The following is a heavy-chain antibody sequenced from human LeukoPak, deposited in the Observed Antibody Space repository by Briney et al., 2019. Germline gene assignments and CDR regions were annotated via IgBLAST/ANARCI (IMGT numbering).Heavy chain of an antibody. V-gene: IGHV4-39*07. CDR1: GGSISSSSHY. Sequence: SETLSLTCTVSGGSISSSSHYWGWIRQPPGKGLEWIGSIYYSGSTYYNPSLKSRVTISVDTSKNQFSLKLSSVTAADTAVYYCARAEAPSSGWYLTWGQGTLVTVSS. D-gene: IGHD6-19*01. CDR2: IYYSGST. J-gene: IGHJ4*02. CDR3: ARAEAPSSGWYLT.